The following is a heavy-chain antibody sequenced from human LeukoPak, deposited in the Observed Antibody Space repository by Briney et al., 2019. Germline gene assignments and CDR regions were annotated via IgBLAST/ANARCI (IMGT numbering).Heavy chain of an antibody. Sequence: SETLSLTCTVSGGSISSYYWSWIRQPPGKGLEWIGYIYYSGSTNYNPSLKSRVTISVDTSKSQFSLKLSSVTAADTAVYYCARGRAGYSSGWYPDYFDYWGQGTLVTVSS. V-gene: IGHV4-59*01. J-gene: IGHJ4*02. CDR1: GGSISSYY. D-gene: IGHD6-19*01. CDR2: IYYSGST. CDR3: ARGRAGYSSGWYPDYFDY.